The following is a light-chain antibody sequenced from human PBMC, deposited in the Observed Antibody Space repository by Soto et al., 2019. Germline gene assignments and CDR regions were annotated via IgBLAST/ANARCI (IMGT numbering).Light chain of an antibody. CDR3: QHDSSFPPT. V-gene: IGKV1-12*01. CDR2: AAS. Sequence: DIQMTQSPSSLYAPVGDRVTSSGRASPFINNWLAWYQQNPGKAPKLLMSAASILQSGVPSRFSGSGPGTEFTLPIQSLQHHDIATYYFQHDSSFPPTFGQGPKREIK. CDR1: PFINNW. J-gene: IGKJ2*01.